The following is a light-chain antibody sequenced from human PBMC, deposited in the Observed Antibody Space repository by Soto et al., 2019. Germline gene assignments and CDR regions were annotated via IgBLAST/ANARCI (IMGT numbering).Light chain of an antibody. CDR1: QSVSSN. J-gene: IGKJ1*01. CDR3: QQHNNWPRT. V-gene: IGKV3-15*01. CDR2: GAS. Sequence: EIVMTQSPVTLSVSPGERATLSCRASQSVSSNLAWYQQKPGQAPRFLIYGASTRATGIPARFSGSGSGTEFTLTISSLQSEDFAVYYCQQHNNWPRTFGQGTKVEIK.